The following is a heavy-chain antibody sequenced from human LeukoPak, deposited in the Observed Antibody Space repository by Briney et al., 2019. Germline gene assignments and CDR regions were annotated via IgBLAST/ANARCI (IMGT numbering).Heavy chain of an antibody. V-gene: IGHV3-30*04. CDR3: ARNMGGYDDYFDY. J-gene: IGHJ4*02. D-gene: IGHD5-12*01. CDR1: GFTFSSYA. Sequence: GGSLRLSCAASGFTFSSYAIHWVRQAPGKGLEWVAVISYDGSNKYYADSVKGRFTISRDNSKNTLYLQMNSLRAEDTAVYYCARNMGGYDDYFDYWGQGTLVTVSS. CDR2: ISYDGSNK.